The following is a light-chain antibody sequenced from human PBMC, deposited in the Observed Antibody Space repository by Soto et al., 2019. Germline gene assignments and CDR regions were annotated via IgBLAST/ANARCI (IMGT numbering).Light chain of an antibody. Sequence: QSVLTQPASVSGSPGQSITISCSGTSSDIGSYDHVAWYQQFPGKSPKLIICAVSDRPSGVSDRFSGSKSGISASLTISGLQTEDEADYYCISYTDRQSYLXGTGTKVTVL. CDR3: ISYTDRQSYL. CDR2: AVS. CDR1: SSDIGSYDH. V-gene: IGLV2-14*03. J-gene: IGLJ1*01.